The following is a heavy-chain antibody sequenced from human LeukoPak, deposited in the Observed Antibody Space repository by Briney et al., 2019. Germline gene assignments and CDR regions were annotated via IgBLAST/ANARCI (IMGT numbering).Heavy chain of an antibody. Sequence: GRSLRLSCVASGFTFEDYAMHWVRQAPGKGLEWVSGISWNSGSIGYADSVKGRFTISRDNAKNSLYLQMNSLRAEDTALYYCAKDGRETYYDILTGYYPDIYFDYWGQGTLVTVSS. D-gene: IGHD3-9*01. CDR3: AKDGRETYYDILTGYYPDIYFDY. J-gene: IGHJ4*02. V-gene: IGHV3-9*01. CDR1: GFTFEDYA. CDR2: ISWNSGSI.